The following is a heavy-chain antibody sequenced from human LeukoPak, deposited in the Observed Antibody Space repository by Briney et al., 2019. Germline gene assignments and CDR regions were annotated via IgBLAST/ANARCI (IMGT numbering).Heavy chain of an antibody. V-gene: IGHV4-59*01. Sequence: SETLSLTCTVSGGSISSYYWSWIRQPPGKGLEWIGYIYYSGSTNYNPSLKSRVTISVDTSKNQFSLKLSSVTAADTAVYHCARVVRPVNAFDIWGQGTMVTVSS. D-gene: IGHD1-26*01. CDR1: GGSISSYY. CDR2: IYYSGST. CDR3: ARVVRPVNAFDI. J-gene: IGHJ3*02.